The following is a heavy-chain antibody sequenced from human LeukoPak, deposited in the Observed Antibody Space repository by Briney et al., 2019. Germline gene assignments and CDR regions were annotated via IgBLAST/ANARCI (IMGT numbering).Heavy chain of an antibody. CDR1: VFTFSTYG. CDR2: IWYDGSKA. V-gene: IGHV3-33*01. Sequence: PGGSLRLSCASSVFTFSTYGMHWVRQAPGRGLEWVAVIWYDGSKAYYADSVTGRFTISRDKSNNAVYLQMTSLRAEDTALYYCVRDHCGGDCATPPLGFDDWGQGTLVTVSS. D-gene: IGHD2-21*02. CDR3: VRDHCGGDCATPPLGFDD. J-gene: IGHJ4*02.